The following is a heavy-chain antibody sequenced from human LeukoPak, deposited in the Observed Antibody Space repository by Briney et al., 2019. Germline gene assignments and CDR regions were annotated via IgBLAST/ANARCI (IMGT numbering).Heavy chain of an antibody. CDR3: ARDGTYYYDSSGYSTGGNFDY. CDR1: GYTFTSYG. J-gene: IGHJ4*02. Sequence: ASVTVSFTASGYTFTSYGISWVRQAPGQGLEWMGWISAYNGNTNYAQKLQGRVTMTTDTSTSTAYMELRSLRSDDTAVYYCARDGTYYYDSSGYSTGGNFDYWGQGTLVTVSS. CDR2: ISAYNGNT. V-gene: IGHV1-18*01. D-gene: IGHD3-22*01.